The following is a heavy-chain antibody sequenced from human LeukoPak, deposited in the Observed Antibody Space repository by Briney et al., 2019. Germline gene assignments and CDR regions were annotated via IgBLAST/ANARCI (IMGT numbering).Heavy chain of an antibody. J-gene: IGHJ5*02. CDR3: ARGLAEDGYNRGEWFDP. D-gene: IGHD5-12*01. V-gene: IGHV1-2*02. Sequence: ASAKVSCKASGYTFTGYYMHWVRQAPGQGLAWMGWINPNSGGTNYAQKFQGRVTMTRDTSISTAYMELSRLRSDDTAVYYCARGLAEDGYNRGEWFDPWGQGTLVTVSS. CDR2: INPNSGGT. CDR1: GYTFTGYY.